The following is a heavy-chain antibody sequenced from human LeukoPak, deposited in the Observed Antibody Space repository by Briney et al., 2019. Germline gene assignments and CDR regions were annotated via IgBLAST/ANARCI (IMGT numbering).Heavy chain of an antibody. CDR2: IDTSGSTT. CDR3: AREGWELPFDFDY. CDR1: GFTFSSYE. J-gene: IGHJ4*02. Sequence: GGSLRLSCAASGFTFSSYEMNWVRQAPGKGLEWVSYIDTSGSTTYYAESVKGRFTISRDNAKNSLYLQMNSLRAEDTAVYYCAREGWELPFDFDYWGQGTLVTVSS. D-gene: IGHD1-26*01. V-gene: IGHV3-48*03.